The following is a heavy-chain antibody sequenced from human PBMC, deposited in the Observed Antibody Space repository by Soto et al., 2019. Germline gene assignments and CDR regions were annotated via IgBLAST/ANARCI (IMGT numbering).Heavy chain of an antibody. J-gene: IGHJ3*02. Sequence: EVQLVESGGGLVKPGGSLSLSCAACGFPFSSYRMIWVRQSRGEGLKWVSSINSSSSYIYYADSVKGRFTISRDNAKNSRYLQMNSLRAEDTAVYSGGRGGVGDAFDIWGQGPMVTASS. CDR2: INSSSSYI. CDR3: GRGGVGDAFDI. V-gene: IGHV3-21*01. D-gene: IGHD1-26*01. CDR1: GFPFSSYR.